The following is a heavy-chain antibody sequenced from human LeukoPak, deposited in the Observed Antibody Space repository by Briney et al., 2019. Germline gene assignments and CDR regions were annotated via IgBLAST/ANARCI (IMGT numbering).Heavy chain of an antibody. D-gene: IGHD3-3*01. Sequence: ASVKVSCTASGYTFTGYYMHWVRQAPGQGLEWMGWINPNSGSTNYAQKFQGRVTMTRDTSISTAYMELSRLRSDDTAVYYCAREEGMRGYDFWSGEPDDYWGQGTLVTVSS. CDR1: GYTFTGYY. CDR2: INPNSGST. J-gene: IGHJ4*02. V-gene: IGHV1-2*02. CDR3: AREEGMRGYDFWSGEPDDY.